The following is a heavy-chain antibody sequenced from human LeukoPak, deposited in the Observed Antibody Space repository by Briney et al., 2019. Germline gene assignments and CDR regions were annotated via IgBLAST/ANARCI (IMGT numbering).Heavy chain of an antibody. D-gene: IGHD3-22*01. CDR2: ISAYNGST. CDR1: GYTFTSYT. V-gene: IGHV1-18*01. Sequence: ASVKVSCKASGYTFTSYTINWVRQAPGQGLEWMGWISAYNGSTNYAQNLQGRVTMTTDTSTSTAYMELRSLRSDDTAVYYCARPGGISSNYYDSSGYPYYFDYWGQGTLVTVSS. CDR3: ARPGGISSNYYDSSGYPYYFDY. J-gene: IGHJ4*02.